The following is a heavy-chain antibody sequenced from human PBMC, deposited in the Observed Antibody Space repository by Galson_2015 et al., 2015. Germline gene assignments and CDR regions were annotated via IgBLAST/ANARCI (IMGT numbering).Heavy chain of an antibody. Sequence: SLRLSCAASGFTFSSYGMHWVRQAPGKGLEWVAVISYDGSNKYYADSVKGRFTISRDNSKNTLYLQMNSLRAEDTAVYYCAKGWGLLWFGELRPKINPFNWFDPWGQGTLVTVSS. CDR3: AKGWGLLWFGELRPKINPFNWFDP. D-gene: IGHD3-10*01. CDR1: GFTFSSYG. V-gene: IGHV3-30*18. CDR2: ISYDGSNK. J-gene: IGHJ5*02.